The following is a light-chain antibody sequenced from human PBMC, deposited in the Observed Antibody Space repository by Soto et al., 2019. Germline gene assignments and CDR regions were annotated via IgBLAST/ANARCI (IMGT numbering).Light chain of an antibody. CDR1: SSNIESNT. V-gene: IGLV1-44*01. CDR3: LAWDDSLNGNL. Sequence: QSVLTPPPSASGTPGQRVTSSCSGSSSNIESNTVYWYQQLPGMAPRLLIHTNDRRPSGVPDRFSGSKSGTSASLAISGLQSEDEADYYCLAWDDSLNGNLFGTGTKGTV. J-gene: IGLJ1*01. CDR2: TND.